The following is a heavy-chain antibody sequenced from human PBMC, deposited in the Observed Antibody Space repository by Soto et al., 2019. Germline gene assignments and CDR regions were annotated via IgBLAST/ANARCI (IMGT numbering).Heavy chain of an antibody. D-gene: IGHD6-19*01. CDR2: IRRKANSYTT. CDR1: GLIFSDYH. V-gene: IGHV3-72*01. J-gene: IGHJ6*02. Sequence: EVQLVESGGGLVQPGGSLRLSCAASGLIFSDYHMDWVRQAPGKGLEWVGRIRRKANSYTTEYAASVKGRFTISRDDSKNSLYLQINSLKSEDTAVYYCAMLGGWSGGSSGMDVWGQGPTVTVSS. CDR3: AMLGGWSGGSSGMDV.